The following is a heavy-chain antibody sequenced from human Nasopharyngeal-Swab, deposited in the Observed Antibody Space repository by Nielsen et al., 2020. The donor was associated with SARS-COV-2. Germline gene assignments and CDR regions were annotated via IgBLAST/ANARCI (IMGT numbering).Heavy chain of an antibody. V-gene: IGHV4-39*01. J-gene: IGHJ4*02. CDR3: AVQLWLRGGFDY. D-gene: IGHD5-18*01. CDR2: IYYSGST. CDR1: GGSISSSSYY. Sequence: SETLSLTCTVSGGSISSSSYYWGRLRQPPGQGLEWIGSIYYSGSTYYNPSLKSRVTISVDTSKNQFSLKLSSVTAADTAVYYCAVQLWLRGGFDYWGQGTLVTVSS.